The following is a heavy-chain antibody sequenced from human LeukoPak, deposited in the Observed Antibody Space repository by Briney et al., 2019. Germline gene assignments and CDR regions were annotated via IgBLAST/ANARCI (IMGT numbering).Heavy chain of an antibody. D-gene: IGHD2-21*01. V-gene: IGHV1-18*01. CDR2: ISAYNGNT. Sequence: GASVKVSCKASGYTFTSYGIGWVRQAPGQGLEWMGWISAYNGNTNYAQKLQGRVTMTTDTSTSTAYMGLRSLRSDDTAVYYCARDLSAMDYYYYYYYMDVWGKGTTVTVSS. J-gene: IGHJ6*03. CDR3: ARDLSAMDYYYYYYYMDV. CDR1: GYTFTSYG.